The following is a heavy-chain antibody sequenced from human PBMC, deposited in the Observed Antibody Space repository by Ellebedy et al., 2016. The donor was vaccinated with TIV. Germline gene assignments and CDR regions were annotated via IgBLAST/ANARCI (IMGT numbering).Heavy chain of an antibody. CDR3: ARGRHKFPTDY. Sequence: MPSETLSLTCAVYGGSFSGYYWSWIRQHPGKGLEWIGYIYYSGSTYYNPSLKSRVTITVDTPKNQFSLKLSSVTADDTAVYYCARGRHKFPTDYWGQGTLVTVSS. J-gene: IGHJ4*02. D-gene: IGHD2-21*01. CDR1: GGSFSGYY. V-gene: IGHV4-31*11. CDR2: IYYSGST.